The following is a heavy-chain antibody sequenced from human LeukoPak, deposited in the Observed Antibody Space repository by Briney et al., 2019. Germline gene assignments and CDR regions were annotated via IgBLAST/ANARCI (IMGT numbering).Heavy chain of an antibody. V-gene: IGHV3-33*06. Sequence: XRSLRLSCVASGFTFSHYGMHWVRQAPGAGLEWVAVIWSDASDKYYASSVKGRFTISRDNSKNSLYLQMNSLRAEDTAVYYCAKDAERGFDYSNSLDYWGQGIRVTVSS. CDR3: AKDAERGFDYSNSLDY. CDR2: IWSDASDK. CDR1: GFTFSHYG. J-gene: IGHJ4*02. D-gene: IGHD4-11*01.